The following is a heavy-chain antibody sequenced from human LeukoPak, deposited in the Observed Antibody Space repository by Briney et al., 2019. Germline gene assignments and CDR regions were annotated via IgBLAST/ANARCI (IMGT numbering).Heavy chain of an antibody. CDR3: ARGKDGGFDI. Sequence: PGGSLRLSCAASGFTFSDHYMDWVRQAPGKGLEGVGRIRNKASRYTTEYAASVKGRFTISRDDSKNSVYVQMNSLKTEDTAVYYCARGKDGGFDIWGQGTTVTVSS. D-gene: IGHD2-15*01. CDR1: GFTFSDHY. J-gene: IGHJ3*02. CDR2: IRNKASRYTT. V-gene: IGHV3-72*01.